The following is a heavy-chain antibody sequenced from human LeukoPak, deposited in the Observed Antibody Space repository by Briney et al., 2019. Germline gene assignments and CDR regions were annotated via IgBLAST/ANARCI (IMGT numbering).Heavy chain of an antibody. CDR1: GYTFTSYG. CDR2: ISAYIGNT. CDR3: ARQSSGWYILDY. Sequence: ASVKVSCKASGYTFTSYGISWVRQAPGQGLEWMGWISAYIGNTNYAQNLQGRVTMTTDTSTSTACMELRSLRSDDTAVYYCARQSSGWYILDYWGQGTLVTVSS. D-gene: IGHD6-19*01. V-gene: IGHV1-18*01. J-gene: IGHJ4*02.